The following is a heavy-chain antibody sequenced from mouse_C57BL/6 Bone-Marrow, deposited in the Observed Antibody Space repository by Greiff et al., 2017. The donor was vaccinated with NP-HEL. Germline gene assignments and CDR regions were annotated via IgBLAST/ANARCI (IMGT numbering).Heavy chain of an antibody. CDR1: GYTFTSYW. Sequence: QVQLQQPGAELVKPGASVKMSCKASGYTFTSYWITWVKQRPGQGLEWIGDIYPGSGSTNYNEKFKSKATLTVDKPSSTAYMQLSSLTSEDSAVSYCARWGYYGSRDYWYFDVWGTGTTGTVSS. D-gene: IGHD1-1*01. V-gene: IGHV1-55*01. CDR2: IYPGSGST. CDR3: ARWGYYGSRDYWYFDV. J-gene: IGHJ1*03.